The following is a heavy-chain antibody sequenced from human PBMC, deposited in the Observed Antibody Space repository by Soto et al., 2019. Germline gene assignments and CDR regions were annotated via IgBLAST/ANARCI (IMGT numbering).Heavy chain of an antibody. CDR3: ARELLWFGESPEFFDY. Sequence: ASVKVSCKASGYTFTSYGISWVRQAPGQGLEWMGWISAYNGNTNYAQKLQGRVTMTTDTSTSTAYMELRSLRSDDTAVYYCARELLWFGESPEFFDYWGQGSLVIVSS. V-gene: IGHV1-18*01. CDR1: GYTFTSYG. D-gene: IGHD3-10*01. J-gene: IGHJ4*02. CDR2: ISAYNGNT.